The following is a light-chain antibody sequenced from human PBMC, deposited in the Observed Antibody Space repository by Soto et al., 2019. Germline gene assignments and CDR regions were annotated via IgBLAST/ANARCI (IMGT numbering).Light chain of an antibody. CDR1: QSIIIY. V-gene: IGKV1-39*01. CDR3: QQYNSYSVWT. J-gene: IGKJ1*01. CDR2: DAS. Sequence: DIQMTQSPSSLSASVGDRVTITCRASQSIIIYLNWYQQEPGKAPKLLIYDASSLQSGVPSRFSGSGSGTEFTLTISSLQPDDFATYFCQQYNSYSVWTFGQGTKVDIK.